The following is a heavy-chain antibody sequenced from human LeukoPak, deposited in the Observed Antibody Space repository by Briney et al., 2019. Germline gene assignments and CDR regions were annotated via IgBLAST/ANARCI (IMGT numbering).Heavy chain of an antibody. CDR3: AREGYCSGGSCSYFDY. V-gene: IGHV4-30-4*01. J-gene: IGHJ4*02. CDR2: IYYSGST. Sequence: SETLSLTCTVSGGSISSGDYYWSWIRQTPGKGLEWIGYIYYSGSTYYNPSLKSRVTISVDTSKNQFSLKLSSVTAADTAVYYCAREGYCSGGSCSYFDYWGQGTLVTVSS. D-gene: IGHD2-15*01. CDR1: GGSISSGDYY.